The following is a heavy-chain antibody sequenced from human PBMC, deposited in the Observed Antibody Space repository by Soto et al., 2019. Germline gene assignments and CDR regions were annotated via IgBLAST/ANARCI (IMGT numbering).Heavy chain of an antibody. Sequence: AAVKVSCKASGYIFTAYSMHWVRQAPGQGLEWMGVVNPSGGSTNYAQKFQGRITMTRDTSTRTVYMDLSSLTSEDTAVYYCAREDNCSDGICYSEYFQRWGQGTMVTVSS. D-gene: IGHD2-15*01. CDR2: VNPSGGST. V-gene: IGHV1-46*01. CDR3: AREDNCSDGICYSEYFQR. CDR1: GYIFTAYS. J-gene: IGHJ1*01.